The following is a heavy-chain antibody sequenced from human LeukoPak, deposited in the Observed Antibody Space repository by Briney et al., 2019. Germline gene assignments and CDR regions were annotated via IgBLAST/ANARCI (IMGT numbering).Heavy chain of an antibody. CDR1: GGSISSSSYY. Sequence: SETLSLTCTVSGGSISSSSYYWGWIRQPPGKGLEWIGSIYYSGSTYYNPSLKSRVTISVDTSKNQFSLKLSSVTAADTAVYYCASRGYSYGYSGTKWFDPWGQGTLVTVSS. D-gene: IGHD5-18*01. J-gene: IGHJ5*02. V-gene: IGHV4-39*07. CDR2: IYYSGST. CDR3: ASRGYSYGYSGTKWFDP.